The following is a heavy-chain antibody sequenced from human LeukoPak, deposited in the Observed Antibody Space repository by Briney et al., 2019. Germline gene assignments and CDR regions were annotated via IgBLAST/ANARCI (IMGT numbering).Heavy chain of an antibody. D-gene: IGHD1-26*01. CDR1: GYTFTSYD. CDR3: ARDQSGEWELLSGWWFDP. Sequence: GASVKVSCKASGYTFTSYDINWVRQAPGQGLEWMGLINPSGGFTSYAQKLQGRVTVTRDMSTSTVYMELSNLRSEDTAVYYCARDQSGEWELLSGWWFDPWGQGTLVTVSS. V-gene: IGHV1-46*01. CDR2: INPSGGFT. J-gene: IGHJ5*02.